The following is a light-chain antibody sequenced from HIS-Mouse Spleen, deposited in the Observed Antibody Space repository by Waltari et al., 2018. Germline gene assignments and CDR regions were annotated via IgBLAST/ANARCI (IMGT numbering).Light chain of an antibody. CDR3: QQLNSYTHET. CDR1: QGISSY. CDR2: AAS. V-gene: IGKV1-9*01. Sequence: DIQLTQSPSFLSASVGDRVTITCRASQGISSYLAWYQQKPGKAPKLLIYAASTLQSGVPSRCSGSGSGTEFTLTISSLQPEEFATYYCQQLNSYTHETFGGGTKVEIK. J-gene: IGKJ4*01.